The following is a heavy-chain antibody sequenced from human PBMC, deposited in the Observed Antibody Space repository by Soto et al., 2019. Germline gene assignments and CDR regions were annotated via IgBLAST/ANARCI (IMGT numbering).Heavy chain of an antibody. CDR2: IYYSGST. V-gene: IGHV4-59*08. CDR3: ARDLSGYGMDV. Sequence: QVQLQESGPGLVKPSETLSLTCTVSGGSISSYYWSWIRQPPGKGLEWIGYIYYSGSTNYNPSLKSQVTISVDTSKNQFSLKLSSVTAADTAVYYCARDLSGYGMDVWGQGTTVTVSS. CDR1: GGSISSYY. J-gene: IGHJ6*02. D-gene: IGHD3-16*02.